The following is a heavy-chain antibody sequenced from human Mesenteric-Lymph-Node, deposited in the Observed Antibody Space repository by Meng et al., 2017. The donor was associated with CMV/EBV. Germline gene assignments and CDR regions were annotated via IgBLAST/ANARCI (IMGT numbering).Heavy chain of an antibody. V-gene: IGHV4-59*01. CDR2: IYYSGST. CDR1: GGSISSYY. Sequence: SETLSLTCTVSGGSISSYYWSWIRQPPGKGLEWIGYIYYSGSTNYNPSLKSRVTISVDTSKNQFSLKLSSVTAADTAVYYCAKDDTSTWRGSDYWGQGTQVTVSS. D-gene: IGHD6-13*01. CDR3: AKDDTSTWRGSDY. J-gene: IGHJ4*02.